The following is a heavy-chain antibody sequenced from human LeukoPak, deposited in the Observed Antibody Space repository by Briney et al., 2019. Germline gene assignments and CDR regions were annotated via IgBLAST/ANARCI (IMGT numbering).Heavy chain of an antibody. J-gene: IGHJ4*02. V-gene: IGHV3-7*01. CDR2: IKPDGSAE. CDR3: VRGQGGPAE. Sequence: PGGSLRLSCATSGFTFSSNWMSWVRHVPGRGLDWVANIKPDGSAEYYAASVKGRFTVSRDNAKNSLYLQMNSLRVEDTATYYCVRGQGGPAEWGQGTLVTVSS. D-gene: IGHD1-26*01. CDR1: GFTFSSNW.